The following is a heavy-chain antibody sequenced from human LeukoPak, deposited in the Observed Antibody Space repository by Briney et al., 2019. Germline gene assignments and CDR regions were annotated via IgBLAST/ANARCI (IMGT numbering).Heavy chain of an antibody. J-gene: IGHJ3*02. D-gene: IGHD4-11*01. CDR2: ISSSSSYI. CDR3: ARDWYNNSDALDI. CDR1: GFTFSSYS. Sequence: GGSLRLSCAASGFTFSSYSMNWVRQAPGKGLEWVSSISSSSSYIYYADSVKGRFTISRDNAKNSLYLQIHSLRAEDTAVYYCARDWYNNSDALDIWGQGTMVTVSS. V-gene: IGHV3-21*01.